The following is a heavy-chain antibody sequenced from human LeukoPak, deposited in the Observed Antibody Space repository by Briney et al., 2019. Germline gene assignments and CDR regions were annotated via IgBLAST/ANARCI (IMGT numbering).Heavy chain of an antibody. CDR2: ISGSGGST. D-gene: IGHD3-10*01. Sequence: PGGSLRLSCAAAGFTFSSYAMSWVRQAPGKGLEWVSVISGSGGSTYYADSVKGRFTISRDSSKNTLYLQMNSLRAEDTAVYYCAKAGYGSGSYLIDYWGQGTLVTVSS. CDR1: GFTFSSYA. CDR3: AKAGYGSGSYLIDY. J-gene: IGHJ4*02. V-gene: IGHV3-23*01.